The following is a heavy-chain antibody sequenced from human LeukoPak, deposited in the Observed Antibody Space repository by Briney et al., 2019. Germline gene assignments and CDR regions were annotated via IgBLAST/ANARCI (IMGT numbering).Heavy chain of an antibody. Sequence: QPGGSLRLSCAASGFTFSDYSMHWVRQAPGKGLNWVAFIRYDGINKYYADSVKGRFTISRDNSKNMLYLEMNSLSTEDTAVYYCAKVRYCSGVNCYPDDNWGQGTLVTVSS. CDR1: GFTFSDYS. D-gene: IGHD2-15*01. CDR3: AKVRYCSGVNCYPDDN. CDR2: IRYDGINK. V-gene: IGHV3-30*02. J-gene: IGHJ4*02.